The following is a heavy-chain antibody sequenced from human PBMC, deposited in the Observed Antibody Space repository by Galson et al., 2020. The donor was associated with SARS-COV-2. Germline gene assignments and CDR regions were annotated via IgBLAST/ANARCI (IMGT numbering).Heavy chain of an antibody. CDR3: ASSLDDYYGSGSPYTARDY. CDR2: IYTSGST. J-gene: IGHJ4*02. V-gene: IGHV4-61*09. CDR1: GGSISSGRYY. Sequence: SETLSLTCTVSGGSISSGRYYWSWIRQPAGKGLERIGHIYTSGSTNYNPSLKSRVTISVDTSKNQFSLKLSSVTAADTAVYYCASSLDDYYGSGSPYTARDYWGQGTLVTVSS. D-gene: IGHD3-10*01.